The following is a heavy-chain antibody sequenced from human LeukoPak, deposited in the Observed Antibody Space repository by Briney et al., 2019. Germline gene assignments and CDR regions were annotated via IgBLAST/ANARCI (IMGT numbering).Heavy chain of an antibody. CDR3: ARDRRELQYYFDY. J-gene: IGHJ4*02. CDR2: IWYDGSNK. CDR1: GFTFSSYG. D-gene: IGHD1-26*01. Sequence: GGSLRLSCAASGFTFSSYGMHWVRQAPGKGLEWVAVIWYDGSNKYYADSVKGRFTISRDNSKNTLYLQMNSLRAEDTAVYYCARDRRELQYYFDYWGQGTLVTVSS. V-gene: IGHV3-33*01.